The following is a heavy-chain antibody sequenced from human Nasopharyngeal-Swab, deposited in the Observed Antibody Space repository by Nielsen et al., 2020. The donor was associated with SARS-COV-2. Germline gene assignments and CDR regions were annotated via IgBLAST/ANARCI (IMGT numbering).Heavy chain of an antibody. CDR3: ARAGAAADNPGY. CDR1: GFTFSSYW. J-gene: IGHJ4*02. V-gene: IGHV3-74*01. Sequence: GESLKISCAASGFTFSSYWMHWVRQAPGKGLVWVSRINSDGSSTSYADSVKGRFTISRDNAKNTLYLQMNSLRSDDTAVYYCARAGAAADNPGYWGQGTLVTVSS. D-gene: IGHD6-13*01. CDR2: INSDGSST.